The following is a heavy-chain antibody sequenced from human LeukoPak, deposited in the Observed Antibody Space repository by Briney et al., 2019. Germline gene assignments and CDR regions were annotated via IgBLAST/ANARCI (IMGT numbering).Heavy chain of an antibody. J-gene: IGHJ4*02. CDR2: INWNGGST. D-gene: IGHD2-8*02. CDR3: ASDSYGGVSSY. Sequence: GGSLRLSCAASGFTFDDYGMSWVRQAPGKGLEWVSGINWNGGSTGYADSVKGRFTISRDNAKNSLYLQMNSLRAEDTALYNCASDSYGGVSSYWGQGTLVTVSS. V-gene: IGHV3-20*01. CDR1: GFTFDDYG.